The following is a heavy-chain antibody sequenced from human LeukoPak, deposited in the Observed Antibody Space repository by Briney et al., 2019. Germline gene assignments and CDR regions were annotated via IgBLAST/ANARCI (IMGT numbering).Heavy chain of an antibody. Sequence: PSQTLSLTCTVSGGSSSSGGYYWSWIRQHPGKGLEWIGYIYYSGSTYYNPSLKSRVTISVDTSKNQFSLKLSSVTAADTAVYYCARGNHLRYYDSSGYYFAPYSNFDYWGQGTLATVSS. J-gene: IGHJ4*02. CDR3: ARGNHLRYYDSSGYYFAPYSNFDY. V-gene: IGHV4-31*03. D-gene: IGHD3-22*01. CDR2: IYYSGST. CDR1: GGSSSSGGYY.